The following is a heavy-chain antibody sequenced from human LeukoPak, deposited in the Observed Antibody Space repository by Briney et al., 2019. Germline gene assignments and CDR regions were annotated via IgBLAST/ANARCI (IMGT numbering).Heavy chain of an antibody. CDR1: GGSISSSNL. J-gene: IGHJ4*02. CDR3: TRGGLTFGGN. Sequence: SETLSLTCAVFGGSISSSNLWSWVRQPPGKGLEWIGEVPHRGDTNYNPSLKSRVTISIDKSKNQFSLRLTSVTAADTAVYYCTRGGLTFGGNWGQGILVTVSS. CDR2: VPHRGDT. V-gene: IGHV4/OR15-8*02. D-gene: IGHD3-10*01.